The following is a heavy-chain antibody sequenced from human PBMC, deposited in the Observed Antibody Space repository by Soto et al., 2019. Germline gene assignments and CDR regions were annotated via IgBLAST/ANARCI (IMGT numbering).Heavy chain of an antibody. CDR1: GFIFSDYY. Sequence: QVLLVESGGGLVKAGGSLRLSCAASGFIFSDYYMSWVRQTPGKGLEWISYISTRSTYTNYAVSVKGRFTISRDNTKNSLYLQMDSLRVEDTAVYYCARDLAWKRGKVGRYYYGMDVWGQGTTVTVSS. CDR3: ARDLAWKRGKVGRYYYGMDV. V-gene: IGHV3-11*06. CDR2: ISTRSTYT. D-gene: IGHD1-1*01. J-gene: IGHJ6*02.